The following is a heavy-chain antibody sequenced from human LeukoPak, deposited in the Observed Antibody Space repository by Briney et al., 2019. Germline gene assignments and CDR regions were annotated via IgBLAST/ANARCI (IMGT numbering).Heavy chain of an antibody. J-gene: IGHJ4*02. CDR3: ARTPWVSTVTTVFDY. D-gene: IGHD4-17*01. Sequence: SETLSLTCAVSGGSISSSNWWSWVRQPPGKGLEWIGEIYHSGSTNYNPSLKSRVTISVDKSKNQFSLKLSSVTAADTAVYYCARTPWVSTVTTVFDYWGQGTLVTVSS. CDR2: IYHSGST. CDR1: GGSISSSNW. V-gene: IGHV4-4*02.